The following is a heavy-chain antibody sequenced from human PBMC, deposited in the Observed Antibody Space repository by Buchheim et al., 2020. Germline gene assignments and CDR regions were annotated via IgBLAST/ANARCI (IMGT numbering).Heavy chain of an antibody. J-gene: IGHJ4*02. V-gene: IGHV3-30*18. D-gene: IGHD6-6*01. CDR2: ISYDGSNK. CDR3: AKDHSSSGYFDY. CDR1: GFTFSSYG. Sequence: QVQLVESGGGLVKPGGSLRLSCAASGFTFSSYGMHWVRQAPGKGLEWVAVISYDGSNKYYADSVKGRFTISRDNSKNTLYLQMNSLRAEDTAVYYCAKDHSSSGYFDYWGQGTL.